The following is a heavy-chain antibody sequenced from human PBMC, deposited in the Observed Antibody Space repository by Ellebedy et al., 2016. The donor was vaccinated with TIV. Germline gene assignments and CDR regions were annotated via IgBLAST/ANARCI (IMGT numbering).Heavy chain of an antibody. V-gene: IGHV3-48*02. CDR2: ISSSGNSL. CDR3: ARDKVAVVVPAFGAFDL. J-gene: IGHJ3*01. Sequence: GESLKISCEASGFTFSSYSMNWVRQAPGKGLEWVAYISSSGNSLYYGDSVKGRLTVSRDNAKNSLYLQMNSLRDEDTALYYCARDKVAVVVPAFGAFDLWGQGTMVTVSS. D-gene: IGHD2-21*01. CDR1: GFTFSSYS.